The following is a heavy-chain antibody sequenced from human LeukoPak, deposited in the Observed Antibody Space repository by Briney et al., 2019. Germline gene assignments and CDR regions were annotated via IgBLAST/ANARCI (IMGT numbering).Heavy chain of an antibody. J-gene: IGHJ4*02. Sequence: PGGSLRLSCAASGFTFSSYAMRWVRQAPGKGLEWVSAISGSGGSTYYADSVKGRFTISRDNSKNTLYLQMNSLRAEDTAVYYCAKSLAYYYDSSGSDYWGQGTLVTVSS. D-gene: IGHD3-22*01. CDR1: GFTFSSYA. V-gene: IGHV3-23*01. CDR2: ISGSGGST. CDR3: AKSLAYYYDSSGSDY.